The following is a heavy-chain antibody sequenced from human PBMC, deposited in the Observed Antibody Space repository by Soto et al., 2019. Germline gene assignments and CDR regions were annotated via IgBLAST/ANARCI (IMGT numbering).Heavy chain of an antibody. Sequence: QVQLQESGPGLVKPSETLSLTCTVSGGSISSYYWSWIRQPPGKGLEWIGYIYYSGSTNYNPSLQRRVTISVDTSKNQFSLKLSSVTAADTAVYYCAREQYDILTGSPTAAFDIWGQGTMVTVSS. V-gene: IGHV4-59*01. CDR3: AREQYDILTGSPTAAFDI. CDR2: IYYSGST. CDR1: GGSISSYY. J-gene: IGHJ3*02. D-gene: IGHD3-9*01.